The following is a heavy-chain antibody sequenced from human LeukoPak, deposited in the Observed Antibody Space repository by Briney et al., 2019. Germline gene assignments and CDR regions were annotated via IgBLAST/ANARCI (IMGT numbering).Heavy chain of an antibody. J-gene: IGHJ4*02. D-gene: IGHD3-16*01. CDR1: GGTFSSYT. CDR3: ARGLRLRLGEAFDY. V-gene: IGHV1-69*02. CDR2: IIPILGIA. Sequence: SVKVSCKASGGTFSSYTISWVRQAPGQGLEWIGRIIPILGIANYAQKFQGRVTITADKSTSTAYMELSSLRSEDTAVYYCARGLRLRLGEAFDYWGQGTLVTVSS.